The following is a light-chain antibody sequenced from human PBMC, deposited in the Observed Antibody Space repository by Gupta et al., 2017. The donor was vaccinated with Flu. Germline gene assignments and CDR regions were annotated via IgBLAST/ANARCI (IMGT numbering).Light chain of an antibody. V-gene: IGLV1-47*02. Sequence: VTTSCTGSSANVGSNYVCWYQQHPATSPKLFIYHDSQRPSGVPDRFSGSKSGTTASLTISGLQSVDEADYYWAAWANTPTFVVFGGGTKLTVL. CDR1: SANVGSNY. CDR3: AAWANTPTFVV. J-gene: IGLJ2*01. CDR2: HDS.